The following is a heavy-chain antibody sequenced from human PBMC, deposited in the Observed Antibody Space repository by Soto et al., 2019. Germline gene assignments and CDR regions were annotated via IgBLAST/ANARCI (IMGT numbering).Heavy chain of an antibody. Sequence: GASVKVSCNASGGTFSSYAISWVRQAPGQGLEWMGGIIPIFGTANYAQKFQGRVTITADEATSTAYMELSSLRSEDTAVYYCARIVQKDGSLLSNYYYGMDVWGQGTTVTVSS. CDR1: GGTFSSYA. CDR2: IIPIFGTA. V-gene: IGHV1-69*13. CDR3: ARIVQKDGSLLSNYYYGMDV. D-gene: IGHD3-10*01. J-gene: IGHJ6*02.